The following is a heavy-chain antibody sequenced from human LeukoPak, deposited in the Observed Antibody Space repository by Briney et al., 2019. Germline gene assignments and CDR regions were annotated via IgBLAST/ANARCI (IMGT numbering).Heavy chain of an antibody. V-gene: IGHV3-66*01. J-gene: IGHJ4*02. CDR1: GFTVSNNY. Sequence: PGGSLRLSCAASGFTVSNNYMSWVRQGPGKGLEWFSVIYSDGSTYYADSVRGRFIISRDNSKNTVYLQMNSLRAEDTAVYYCARGDPIVVVYWGQGTLVTVSS. CDR3: ARGDPIVVVY. D-gene: IGHD2-21*01. CDR2: IYSDGST.